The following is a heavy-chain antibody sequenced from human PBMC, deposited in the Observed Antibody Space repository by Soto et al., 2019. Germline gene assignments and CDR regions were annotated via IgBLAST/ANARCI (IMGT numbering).Heavy chain of an antibody. CDR3: ARDYSYDYGDYWSDYYYMDV. J-gene: IGHJ6*03. D-gene: IGHD4-17*01. Sequence: EVQLVESGGRLVQPGGSLRLSCAASGFTVSSNYMSWVRQAPGKGLEWVSVIYSGGSTYYADSVKGRFTISRDNSKNTLYLQMNSLRAEDTAVYYCARDYSYDYGDYWSDYYYMDVWGKGTTVTVSS. CDR1: GFTVSSNY. CDR2: IYSGGST. V-gene: IGHV3-66*01.